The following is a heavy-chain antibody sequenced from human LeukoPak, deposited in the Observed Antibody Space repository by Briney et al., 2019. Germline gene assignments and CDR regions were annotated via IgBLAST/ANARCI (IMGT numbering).Heavy chain of an antibody. CDR1: GFTFSIYG. J-gene: IGHJ4*02. V-gene: IGHV3-30*18. CDR2: ISYDGSNK. CDR3: AKAGDGGVDY. Sequence: GGSLRLSCAASGFTFSIYGMHRLPQAPGKGLEWVAVISYDGSNKYYADSVKGRFPLSRDNSQNTLYLQMHSLRAEDTAVYYCAKAGDGGVDYWGQGTMVTVSS. D-gene: IGHD4-23*01.